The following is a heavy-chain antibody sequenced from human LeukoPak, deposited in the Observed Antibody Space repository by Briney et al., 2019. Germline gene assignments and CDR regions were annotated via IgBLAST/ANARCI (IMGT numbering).Heavy chain of an antibody. CDR1: GFTFSSYW. J-gene: IGHJ5*02. CDR2: IKQDGSEE. D-gene: IGHD4-23*01. V-gene: IGHV3-7*01. Sequence: GGSLRLSCEASGFTFSSYWMSWVRQAPGKGLEWVANIKQDGSEEYYVDSVEGRFTISRDNAKNSLYLQMNSLRAEDTAVYYCARDLMSAVARGWFDPWGQGTLVTVSS. CDR3: ARDLMSAVARGWFDP.